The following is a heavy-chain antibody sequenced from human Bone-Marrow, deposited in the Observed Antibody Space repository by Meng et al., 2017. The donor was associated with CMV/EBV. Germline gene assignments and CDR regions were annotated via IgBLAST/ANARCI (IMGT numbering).Heavy chain of an antibody. Sequence: SGPTLVKPTQTLTLTCTFSGFSLITSGVDVGWIRQPPGKALEWLALIYWNDDKRYSPSLKSRLTITKDTSKNQVVLTMTNMDPVDTATYYCAHLYYDILTGYHRAFDIWGQGTMVTVSS. V-gene: IGHV2-5*01. J-gene: IGHJ3*02. CDR2: IYWNDDK. CDR3: AHLYYDILTGYHRAFDI. D-gene: IGHD3-9*01. CDR1: GFSLITSGVD.